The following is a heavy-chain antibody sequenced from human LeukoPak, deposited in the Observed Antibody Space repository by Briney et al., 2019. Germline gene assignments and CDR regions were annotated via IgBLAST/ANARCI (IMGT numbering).Heavy chain of an antibody. CDR1: GYTFTSFG. V-gene: IGHV1-18*01. J-gene: IGHJ4*02. D-gene: IGHD1/OR15-1a*01. CDR3: ARDHWNSDREFAF. Sequence: ASVKLSCKASGYTFTSFGISWVRQAPGEGLEWVGWVSASNGHTNYAQKFKGRVTMTTDTSTTTAFMDLRSLTSDDTAVYYCARDHWNSDREFAFWGQGTLVTVSS. CDR2: VSASNGHT.